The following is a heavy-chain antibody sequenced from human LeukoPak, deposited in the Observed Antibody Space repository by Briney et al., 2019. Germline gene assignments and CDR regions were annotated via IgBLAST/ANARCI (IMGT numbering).Heavy chain of an antibody. CDR1: GFTFSSYA. J-gene: IGHJ4*02. CDR3: AKEGFLAWLPSRYYFDY. CDR2: ISGSGGST. V-gene: IGHV3-23*01. Sequence: GGSLRLSCAASGFTFSSYAMSWVRQAPGKGLEWVSAISGSGGSTYYADSVKGRFTISRDNSKNTLYLQMNSLRAEDTAVYYCAKEGFLAWLPSRYYFDYWGQGTLVAVSS. D-gene: IGHD3-3*01.